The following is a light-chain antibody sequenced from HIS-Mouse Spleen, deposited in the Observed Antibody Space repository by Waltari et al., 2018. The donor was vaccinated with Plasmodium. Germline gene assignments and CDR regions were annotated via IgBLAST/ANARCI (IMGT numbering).Light chain of an antibody. CDR3: SSYTSSSTLDVV. V-gene: IGLV2-14*03. J-gene: IGLJ2*01. CDR1: SSDVGGYNY. CDR2: DVS. Sequence: QSALTQPASVSGSPGQSITISCTGTSSDVGGYNYVSWYQTHPGKAPKLMIYDVSNRPSGVSNRFSGSKSGNTASLTISGLQAEDEAEYYCSSYTSSSTLDVVFGGGTKLTVL.